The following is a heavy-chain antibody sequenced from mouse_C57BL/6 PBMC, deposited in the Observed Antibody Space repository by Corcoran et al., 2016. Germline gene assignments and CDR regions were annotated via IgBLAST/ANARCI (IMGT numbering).Heavy chain of an antibody. CDR3: ARDGWVDGYYWVAY. D-gene: IGHD2-3*01. J-gene: IGHJ3*01. V-gene: IGHV1-76*01. Sequence: QVQLKQSGAELVRPGASVKLSCKASGYTFTDYYINWVKQRPGQGLEWIARIYPGSGNTYYNEKFKGKATLTAEKSSSTAYMQLSSLTSEDSAVYFCARDGWVDGYYWVAYWGQGTLVTVSA. CDR1: GYTFTDYY. CDR2: IYPGSGNT.